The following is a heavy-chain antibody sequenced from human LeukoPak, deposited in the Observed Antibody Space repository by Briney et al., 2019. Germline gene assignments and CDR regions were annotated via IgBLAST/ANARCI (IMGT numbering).Heavy chain of an antibody. V-gene: IGHV3-48*04. Sequence: GGSLRLSCAASGFSLNTYSMNWVRQAPGKGLEWVSYISSSSTTIYYADSVKGRFTISRDNAKNSVYLQMNSLRAEDTAVYHCAAGGDYYYHMDVWGKGTTVTVTS. CDR3: AAGGDYYYHMDV. J-gene: IGHJ6*03. CDR1: GFSLNTYS. CDR2: ISSSSTTI. D-gene: IGHD3-10*01.